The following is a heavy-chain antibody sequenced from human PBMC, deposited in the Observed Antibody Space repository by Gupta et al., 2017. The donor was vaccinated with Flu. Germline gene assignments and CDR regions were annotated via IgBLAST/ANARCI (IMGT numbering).Heavy chain of an antibody. V-gene: IGHV3-15*01. D-gene: IGHD6-19*01. J-gene: IGHJ4*02. CDR3: AEGSGWSDLDY. CDR1: VFTFNNAW. CDR2: IKSKTDGETT. Sequence: EVQLVESGGGLVKPGWRLRLSCAASVFTFNNAWMSWVRQAPGKGLEWVGRIKSKTDGETTDYAAPVKGRFTISRDDSKDTVYLQMSSLRTEDTGVYYCAEGSGWSDLDYWGQGTLVTVSS.